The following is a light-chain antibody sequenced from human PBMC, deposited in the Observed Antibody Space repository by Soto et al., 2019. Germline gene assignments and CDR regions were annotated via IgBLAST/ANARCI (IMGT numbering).Light chain of an antibody. CDR2: DAS. CDR1: QSVSSY. Sequence: EIVLTQSPATLSLSPGERATLSCRASQSVSSYLAWYQQKPGQAPRLLIYDASNRATGIPARFSGSGSGTDFPLTSSSLEPEDFAVYYCKQRSNWTLFGGGTKVEIK. J-gene: IGKJ4*01. V-gene: IGKV3-11*01. CDR3: KQRSNWTL.